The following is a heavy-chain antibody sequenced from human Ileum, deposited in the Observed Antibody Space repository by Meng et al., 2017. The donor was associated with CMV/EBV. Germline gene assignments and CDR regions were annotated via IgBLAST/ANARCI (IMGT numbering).Heavy chain of an antibody. CDR2: IREDGSKQ. V-gene: IGHV3-7*01. CDR1: GITFSSSS. J-gene: IGHJ4*02. CDR3: ARGEPEDCPSSNCYLGAHAC. Sequence: GGSLRLSCAASGITFSSSSMTWVRQAPGKGLEWVANIREDGSKQSYVESLKGRFTISRDDANDSWYLQMNSLRAEDTALYYCARGEPEDCPSSNCYLGAHACWGQGTLVTVSS. D-gene: IGHD2-2*01.